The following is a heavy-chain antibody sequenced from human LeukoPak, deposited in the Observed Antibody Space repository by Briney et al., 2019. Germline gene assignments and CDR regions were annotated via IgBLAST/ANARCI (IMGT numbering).Heavy chain of an antibody. V-gene: IGHV3-73*01. CDR3: TSTRYVEMATINDY. Sequence: GGSLRLSCAASGFTFSGSAMHWVRQASGKGLEWVGRIRSKANSYATAYAASVKGRFTISRDDSKNTAYLQMNSLKTEDTAVYYCTSTRYVEMATINDYWAQGTLVTVSS. J-gene: IGHJ4*02. CDR2: IRSKANSYAT. D-gene: IGHD5-24*01. CDR1: GFTFSGSA.